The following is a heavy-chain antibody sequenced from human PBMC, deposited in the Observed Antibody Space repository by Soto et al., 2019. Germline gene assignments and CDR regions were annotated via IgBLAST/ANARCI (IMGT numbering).Heavy chain of an antibody. CDR2: IIPIFGTA. CDR3: ARERGKTPTVTTLDY. CDR1: GGTFSSYA. J-gene: IGHJ4*02. Sequence: ASVKVSCKASGGTFSSYAISWVRQAPGQGLEWMGGIIPIFGTANYAQKFQGRVTITADKSTSTAYMELSSLRSEDTAVYYCARERGKTPTVTTLDYWGQGTLVTVSS. V-gene: IGHV1-69*06. D-gene: IGHD4-17*01.